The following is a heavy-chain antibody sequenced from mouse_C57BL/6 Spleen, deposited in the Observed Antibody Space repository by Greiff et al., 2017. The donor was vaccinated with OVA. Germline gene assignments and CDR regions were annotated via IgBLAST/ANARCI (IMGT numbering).Heavy chain of an antibody. J-gene: IGHJ1*03. Sequence: EVKLVESGGGLVKPGGSLKLSCAASGFTFSSYAMSWVRQTPEKRLEWVATISDGGSYTYYPDNVKGRFTISRDNAKNNLYLQMSHLKSEDTAMYYCASPFITTVVAGRYFDVWGTGTTVTVSS. D-gene: IGHD1-1*01. V-gene: IGHV5-4*03. CDR2: ISDGGSYT. CDR1: GFTFSSYA. CDR3: ASPFITTVVAGRYFDV.